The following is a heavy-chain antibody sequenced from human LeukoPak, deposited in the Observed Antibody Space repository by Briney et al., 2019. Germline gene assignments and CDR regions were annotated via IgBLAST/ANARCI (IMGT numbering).Heavy chain of an antibody. CDR1: GYTLRELS. J-gene: IGHJ6*03. CDR2: FDPEDGES. D-gene: IGHD2/OR15-2a*01. CDR3: ATGHCNTSSCYYYYMDV. V-gene: IGHV1-24*01. Sequence: ASVKVSCKVSGYTLRELSMHWVRQAPAKGLQWIGVFDPEDGESIIAQKFQGRLTMTEDTSTDTAYMELSSLTSEDTAMYYCATGHCNTSSCYYYYMDVWGKGTTVTVSS.